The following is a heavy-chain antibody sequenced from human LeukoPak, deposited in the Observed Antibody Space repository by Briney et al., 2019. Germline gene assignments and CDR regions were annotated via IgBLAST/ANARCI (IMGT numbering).Heavy chain of an antibody. J-gene: IGHJ3*02. V-gene: IGHV3-7*01. Sequence: GGSLRLSCAASGFTFSSYWMSWVRQAPGKGLEWVANIKQDGSGKYYVDSVKGRFTISRDNAKNSLYLQINSLRAEDTAVYYCARERRFLEWLFRSSAFDIWGQGTMVTVSS. CDR2: IKQDGSGK. CDR3: ARERRFLEWLFRSSAFDI. D-gene: IGHD3-3*01. CDR1: GFTFSSYW.